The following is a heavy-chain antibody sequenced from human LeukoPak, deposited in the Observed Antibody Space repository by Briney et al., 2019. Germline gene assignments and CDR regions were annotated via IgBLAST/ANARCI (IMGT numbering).Heavy chain of an antibody. CDR3: ARNADTAVASVNFNY. Sequence: SETLSLTCTVSGGSISSSSYYWGWIRQPPGKGLEWIGSVYYSGSTYYNPSLNSRVTISVDTSKNQFSLKLSSVTAADTAVYYCARNADTAVASVNFNYWGQGTLVTVSS. V-gene: IGHV4-39*01. CDR1: GGSISSSSYY. J-gene: IGHJ4*02. CDR2: VYYSGST. D-gene: IGHD6-19*01.